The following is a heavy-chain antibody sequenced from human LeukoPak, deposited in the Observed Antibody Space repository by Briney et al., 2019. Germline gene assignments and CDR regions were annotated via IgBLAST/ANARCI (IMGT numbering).Heavy chain of an antibody. J-gene: IGHJ4*02. CDR2: MNPNSGNT. CDR1: GYTFTSYD. CDR3: ARGGAYSSGWTEFDY. Sequence: ASVKVSCKASGYTFTSYDINWVRQATGQGLEWIGWMNPNSGNTGYAQKFQGRVTTTRNTSISTAYMELSSLRSEDTAVYYCARGGAYSSGWTEFDYWGQGTLVTVSS. V-gene: IGHV1-8*03. D-gene: IGHD6-19*01.